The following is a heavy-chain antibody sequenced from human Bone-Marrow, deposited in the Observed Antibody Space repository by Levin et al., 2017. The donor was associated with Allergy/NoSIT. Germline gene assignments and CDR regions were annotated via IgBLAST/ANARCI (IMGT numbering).Heavy chain of an antibody. CDR1: GFTFSRYA. CDR2: ISYDGNNK. Sequence: LSLTCAASGFTFSRYAMHWVRQAPGKGLEWVAVISYDGNNKYDADSVKGRFTISRDNAKNSLTLQMNSLRAEDTAVYYCARGIIGDVRVAHKEAFDIWGQGTMVSVSS. J-gene: IGHJ3*02. CDR3: ARGIIGDVRVAHKEAFDI. V-gene: IGHV3-30-3*01. D-gene: IGHD2-8*02.